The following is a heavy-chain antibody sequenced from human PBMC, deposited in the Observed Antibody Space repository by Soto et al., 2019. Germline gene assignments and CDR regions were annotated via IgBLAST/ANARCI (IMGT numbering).Heavy chain of an antibody. J-gene: IGHJ5*02. V-gene: IGHV4-34*01. CDR1: GGSFSGYY. CDR3: ARARDYYDSSGHYYWIRLFDP. Sequence: SETLSLTCAVYGGSFSGYYWSWIRQPPGKGLEWIGEINHSGSTNYNPSLKSRVTISVDTSKNQFSLKLSSVTAADTAVYYCARARDYYDSSGHYYWIRLFDPWGQGTLVTVSS. D-gene: IGHD3-22*01. CDR2: INHSGST.